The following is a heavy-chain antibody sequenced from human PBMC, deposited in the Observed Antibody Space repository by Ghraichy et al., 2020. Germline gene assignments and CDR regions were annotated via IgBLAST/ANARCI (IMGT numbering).Heavy chain of an antibody. CDR3: ARKSGYRLNWFDP. D-gene: IGHD5-18*01. Sequence: SETLSLTCNVSGGSMSSYYWSWIRQPPGKGLEWIGYIYYSGSTNYNPSLKSRVTISVDTSKNQFSLKLSSVTAADTAVYYCARKSGYRLNWFDPWGQGTLVTVSS. J-gene: IGHJ5*02. CDR2: IYYSGST. CDR1: GGSMSSYY. V-gene: IGHV4-59*01.